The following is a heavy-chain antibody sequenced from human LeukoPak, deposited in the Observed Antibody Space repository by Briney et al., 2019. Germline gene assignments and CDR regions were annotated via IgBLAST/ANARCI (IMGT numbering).Heavy chain of an antibody. CDR3: ARGVVIAPQTFDY. CDR2: IYTSGST. Sequence: SQTLSLTCTVSGGSISSGSYYWSWIRQPAGKGLEWIGRIYTSGSTNYNPSLKSRVTISVDTSKNQFSLKLSSVTAADTAVYYCARGVVIAPQTFDYWGQGTLVTVSS. D-gene: IGHD2-21*01. V-gene: IGHV4-61*02. J-gene: IGHJ4*02. CDR1: GGSISSGSYY.